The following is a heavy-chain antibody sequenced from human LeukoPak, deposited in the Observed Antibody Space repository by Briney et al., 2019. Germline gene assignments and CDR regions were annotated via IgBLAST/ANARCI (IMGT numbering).Heavy chain of an antibody. D-gene: IGHD3-10*01. V-gene: IGHV1-3*01. CDR3: ARVPLHDRNDYYYPH. CDR2: INAGNGDA. Sequence: PWASVKVSCKASGFTFTRYGINWVRQAPGQRLEWMAWINAGNGDAKYSQKFQGRVTITRDTSASTAYMELSSLRSEDTGVYYCARVPLHDRNDYYYPHWGQGTVVTVSS. J-gene: IGHJ1*01. CDR1: GFTFTRYG.